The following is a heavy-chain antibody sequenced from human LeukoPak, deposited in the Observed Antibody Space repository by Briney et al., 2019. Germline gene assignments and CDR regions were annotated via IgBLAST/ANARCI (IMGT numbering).Heavy chain of an antibody. D-gene: IGHD2-8*01. Sequence: GGSLRLSCAASRFTFSTYAMSWVRQAPGKGLEWISTIANDGGSTYYADSVKGRFTISRDNSRNTLYLQMNSLRADDTAIYYCAKNAGRNGDWYFDLWGRGTLVTVSS. J-gene: IGHJ2*01. CDR2: IANDGGST. CDR1: RFTFSTYA. CDR3: AKNAGRNGDWYFDL. V-gene: IGHV3-23*01.